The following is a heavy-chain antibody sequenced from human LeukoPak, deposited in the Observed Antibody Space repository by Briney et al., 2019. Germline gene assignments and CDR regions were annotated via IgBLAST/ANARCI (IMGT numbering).Heavy chain of an antibody. CDR1: GGTFSSYA. CDR2: IIPIFGTA. Sequence: ASVKVSCKASGGTFSSYAISWVRQAPGQGLEWMGGIIPIFGTANYAQKFQGRVTITADESTSTAYMELSSLRSEDTALYYCARVAYSYGYDYFYYMDVWGKGTTVTVSS. D-gene: IGHD3-16*01. V-gene: IGHV1-69*01. J-gene: IGHJ6*03. CDR3: ARVAYSYGYDYFYYMDV.